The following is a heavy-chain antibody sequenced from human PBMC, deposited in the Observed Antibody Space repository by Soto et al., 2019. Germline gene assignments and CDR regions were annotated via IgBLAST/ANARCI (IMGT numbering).Heavy chain of an antibody. V-gene: IGHV1-69*12. Sequence: QVQLVQSGAEVKKPGSSVKVSCKASGGTFSTYTLYWVRQAPGQGLEWMGGISPGIARRDYAQKFQGQVTLPANESPSTVYMQLSTLLSEDTALYYCAGGMCFGGSCYLDVWGQGTLVTVS. CDR1: GGTFSTYT. J-gene: IGHJ4*02. CDR3: AGGMCFGGSCYLDV. CDR2: ISPGIARR. D-gene: IGHD2-15*01.